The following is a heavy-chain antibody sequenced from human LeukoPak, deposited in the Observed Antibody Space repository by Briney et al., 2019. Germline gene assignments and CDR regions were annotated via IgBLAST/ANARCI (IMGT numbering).Heavy chain of an antibody. D-gene: IGHD1-26*01. J-gene: IGHJ4*02. Sequence: GGSLRLSCAASGFTVSGNSMSWVRQAPGKGLEWVSIIYGGGGTYHADSVKGRFTISRDSSKNTLDLQMNGRRAEDTAVYFCAKSGGGGALDYWGKGTLVTVSS. CDR1: GFTVSGNS. CDR3: AKSGGGGALDY. V-gene: IGHV3-53*01. CDR2: IYGGGGT.